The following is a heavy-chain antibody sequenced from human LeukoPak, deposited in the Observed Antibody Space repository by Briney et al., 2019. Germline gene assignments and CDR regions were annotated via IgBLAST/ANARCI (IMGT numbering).Heavy chain of an antibody. J-gene: IGHJ3*02. D-gene: IGHD6-13*01. V-gene: IGHV3-48*01. CDR3: ARDGLVAAARMGAFDI. CDR2: IDSGSNNI. Sequence: GGSLRLSCAASGFTFSTYSMNWVRQAPGKGLEWVSGIDSGSNNIHYADSVKGRFTISRDDAKNSLYLQMNSLRAEDTAVYYCARDGLVAAARMGAFDIWGQGTMVTVSS. CDR1: GFTFSTYS.